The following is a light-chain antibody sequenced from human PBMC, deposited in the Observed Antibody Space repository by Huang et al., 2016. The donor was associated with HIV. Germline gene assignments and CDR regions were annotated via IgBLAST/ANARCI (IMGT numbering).Light chain of an antibody. Sequence: EIVLTQSPGTLSLSPGERATLSCRASQSFSNSYLAWYQQKPGQAPRLFIYGASSRATGIPDRFSGSGSGTDFTLTISRLEPEDFAVYYCQQYGRSPRTFGQGTKLEIK. CDR3: QQYGRSPRT. CDR1: QSFSNSY. J-gene: IGKJ2*01. V-gene: IGKV3-20*01. CDR2: GAS.